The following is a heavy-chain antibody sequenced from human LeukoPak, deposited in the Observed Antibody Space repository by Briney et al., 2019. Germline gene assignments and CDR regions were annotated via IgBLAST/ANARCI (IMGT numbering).Heavy chain of an antibody. Sequence: GGSLGLSCAASGFTFSSYAMHWVRQAPGKGLEGVAVISYDGSNKYYADSVEGRFTISRDNSKNTLYLQMNSLRAEETDVYYCPRETGGDNYYYYGMDVWGKGPTVTVSS. CDR1: GFTFSSYA. D-gene: IGHD1-26*01. CDR3: PRETGGDNYYYYGMDV. V-gene: IGHV3-30*04. CDR2: ISYDGSNK. J-gene: IGHJ6*04.